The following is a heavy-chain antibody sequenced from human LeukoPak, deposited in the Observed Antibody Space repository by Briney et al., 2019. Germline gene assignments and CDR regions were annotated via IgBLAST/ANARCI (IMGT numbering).Heavy chain of an antibody. CDR3: AESVEGYCSGGSCYSYYYYMDV. V-gene: IGHV4-59*01. J-gene: IGHJ6*03. CDR2: IYNSGSA. D-gene: IGHD2-15*01. Sequence: SETLSLTCTLPGGSISISYWSWVRHPPQGGLGWVGYIYNSGSANYYPSLKRRFNISVDTTKNQFTQKLSSVTAADTAVYYCAESVEGYCSGGSCYSYYYYMDVWGKGTTVTVSS. CDR1: GGSISISY.